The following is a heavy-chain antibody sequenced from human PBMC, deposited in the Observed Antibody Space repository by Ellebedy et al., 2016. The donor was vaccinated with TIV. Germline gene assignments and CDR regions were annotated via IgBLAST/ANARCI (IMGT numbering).Heavy chain of an antibody. D-gene: IGHD4-23*01. J-gene: IGHJ5*02. CDR3: ARRKGYGGNSDWFNP. Sequence: SETLSLXXTVSGGSIGSSSYYWGWIRQPPGKGLEWIGSIYYSGSTYYNPSLKSRVTISVDTSKNQFSLKLSSVTAADTAVYYCARRKGYGGNSDWFNPWGQGTLVTVSS. V-gene: IGHV4-39*01. CDR2: IYYSGST. CDR1: GGSIGSSSYY.